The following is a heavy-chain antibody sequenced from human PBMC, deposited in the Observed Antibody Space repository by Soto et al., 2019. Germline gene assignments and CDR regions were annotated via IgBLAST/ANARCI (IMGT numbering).Heavy chain of an antibody. CDR1: GFTFSIYA. CDR3: TTDYRRYCTNGVCYTPWDERYYYYGMDV. CDR2: IRSKTVGGST. V-gene: IGHV3-15*01. Sequence: GGSLRLSCAASGFTFSIYAMSWVRQAPGKGLEWVGRIRSKTVGGSTDYAAPVKGRFTISRDDSKNTLYLQMNSLKTEDTAVYYCTTDYRRYCTNGVCYTPWDERYYYYGMDVWGQGTTVTVSS. J-gene: IGHJ6*02. D-gene: IGHD2-8*01.